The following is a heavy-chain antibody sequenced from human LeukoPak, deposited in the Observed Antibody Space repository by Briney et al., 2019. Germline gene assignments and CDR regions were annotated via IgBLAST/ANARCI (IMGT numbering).Heavy chain of an antibody. CDR3: ARDQGYSSGWYKDYYYGMDV. J-gene: IGHJ6*02. D-gene: IGHD6-19*01. CDR1: GYTFTSYG. CDR2: ISAYNGNT. V-gene: IGHV1-18*01. Sequence: EASVKVSCKASGYTFTSYGISWVRQAPGQGLEWMGWISAYNGNTNYAQKLQGRVTMTTDTSTSTAYMELRSLRSDDTAVYYCARDQGYSSGWYKDYYYGMDVWGQGTTVTVSS.